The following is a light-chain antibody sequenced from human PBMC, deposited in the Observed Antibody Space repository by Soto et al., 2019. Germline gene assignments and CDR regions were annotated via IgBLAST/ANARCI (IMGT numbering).Light chain of an antibody. CDR1: SSNIGAGYD. V-gene: IGLV1-40*01. Sequence: QLVLTQPPSVSGAPGQRVTISCTGSSSNIGAGYDVHWYQQLPGTAPKLLIYGNSNRPSGVPDRFSGSKSGTSASLAITGLQAEDEADYYCQSYDSSLSAWVFGGGTKLTLL. CDR2: GNS. J-gene: IGLJ3*02. CDR3: QSYDSSLSAWV.